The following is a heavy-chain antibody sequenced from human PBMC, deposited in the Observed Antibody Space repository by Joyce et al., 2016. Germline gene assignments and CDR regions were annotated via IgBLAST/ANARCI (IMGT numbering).Heavy chain of an antibody. J-gene: IGHJ4*02. CDR2: IYPGESDI. V-gene: IGHV5-51*01. D-gene: IGHD2-21*01. CDR1: GYSFRSYW. CDR3: ATRLIFDGSKWNPGY. Sequence: EVQLVQSGAEVKKPGESLKISCKSSGYSFRSYWIGWVRQMPGKGLECMGIIYPGESDIKYSPAFQGRVTISADMSISTAYLQWSSLKASDTGIYYCATRLIFDGSKWNPGYWGQGTLVTVSS.